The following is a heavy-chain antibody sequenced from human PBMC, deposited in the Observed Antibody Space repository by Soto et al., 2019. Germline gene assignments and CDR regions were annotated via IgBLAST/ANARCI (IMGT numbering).Heavy chain of an antibody. CDR1: GYTLTELS. CDR2: FDPEDGET. CDR3: ATHRNQYCSGGSCYPGDWFDP. V-gene: IGHV1-24*01. D-gene: IGHD2-15*01. J-gene: IGHJ5*02. Sequence: ASVKVSCKVSGYTLTELSMHWVRQAPGKGLEWMGGFDPEDGETIYAQKFQGRVTMTEDTSTDTAYMELSSLRSEDTAVYYCATHRNQYCSGGSCYPGDWFDPWGQGTLVTVSS.